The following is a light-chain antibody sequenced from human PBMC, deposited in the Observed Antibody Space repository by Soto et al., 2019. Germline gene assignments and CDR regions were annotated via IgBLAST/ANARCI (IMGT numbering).Light chain of an antibody. CDR1: QSVSSN. CDR3: QQYNNWPLT. CDR2: GAS. J-gene: IGKJ5*01. Sequence: PGERATLSYRASQSVSSNLAWYQQKPGQAPRLLIYGASSRATGIPVRFSGSGSGTEFTLTISSLQSEDFAVCYCQQYNNWPLTFGQGTRLEIK. V-gene: IGKV3-15*01.